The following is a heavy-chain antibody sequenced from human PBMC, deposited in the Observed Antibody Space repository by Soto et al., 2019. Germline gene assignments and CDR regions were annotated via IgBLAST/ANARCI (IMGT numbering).Heavy chain of an antibody. Sequence: QLKLQESGSGVVKPSQTLSPTSAVPGGPVSRGVFPWNWIRQPPGQGLEGIGYISHGGSPHYTPSLRGRVSISVDRSTNVISLNLTSMTPADTAVYFCARGHYYYAMDVWGQGTTVTVSS. CDR2: ISHGGSP. CDR3: ARGHYYYAMDV. J-gene: IGHJ6*02. V-gene: IGHV4-30-2*01. CDR1: GGPVSRGVFP.